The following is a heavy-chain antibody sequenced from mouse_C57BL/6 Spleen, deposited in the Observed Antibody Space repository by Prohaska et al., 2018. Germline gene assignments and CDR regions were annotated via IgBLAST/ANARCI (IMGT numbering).Heavy chain of an antibody. CDR2: IRLKSDNYAT. J-gene: IGHJ2*01. CDR1: GFTFSNYW. Sequence: EVKLEESGGGLVQPGGSMKLSCVASGFTFSNYWMNWVCQSPEKGLEWVAQIRLKSDNYATHYAESVKGRFTISRDDSKSSVYLKMNNLRAEDTGIYYCTNGYLDYWGQGTTLTVSS. D-gene: IGHD1-1*02. CDR3: TNGYLDY. V-gene: IGHV6-3*01.